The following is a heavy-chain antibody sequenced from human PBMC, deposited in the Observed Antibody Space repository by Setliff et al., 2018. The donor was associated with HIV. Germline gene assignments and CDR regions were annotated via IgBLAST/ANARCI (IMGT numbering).Heavy chain of an antibody. J-gene: IGHJ4*02. D-gene: IGHD3-3*01. V-gene: IGHV4-38-2*01. CDR1: NYSISSAYY. CDR3: ARSIVPVASGYYYFEY. Sequence: SETLSLTCAVSNYSISSAYYWGWIRHPPGKGLEWIGSIYHSGSTYYKPSLKSRVTIPVDTSKNQFSLRLSSVAAGDTAVYYCARSIVPVASGYYYFEYWGQGTLVTVSS. CDR2: IYHSGST.